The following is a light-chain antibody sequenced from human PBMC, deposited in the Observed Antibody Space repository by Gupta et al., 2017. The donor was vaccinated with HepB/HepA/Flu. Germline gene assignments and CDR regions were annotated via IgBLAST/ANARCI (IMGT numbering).Light chain of an antibody. Sequence: EIVLTQSPATLSLSPGERATLSCRASQSVGSYLAWYQQKPGQAPRLLIYDASNGATGIPARCSGSGSGTDFTLTISSLEPEDFAVYYCQQRSDWSWTFGQGTTVEIK. V-gene: IGKV3-11*01. CDR2: DAS. J-gene: IGKJ1*01. CDR1: QSVGSY. CDR3: QQRSDWSWT.